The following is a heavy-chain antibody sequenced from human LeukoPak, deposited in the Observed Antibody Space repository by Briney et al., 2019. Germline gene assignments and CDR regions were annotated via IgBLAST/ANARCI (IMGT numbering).Heavy chain of an antibody. CDR2: IKQDGSEK. Sequence: GGSLRLSCAASGFTFSSYWMSWVRQAPGKGLEWVANIKQDGSEKYYVDSVKDRFTISRDNAKNSLYLQMNSLRAEDTAVYYCARDVPYYYGSGSYDDYWGQGTLVTVSS. CDR1: GFTFSSYW. J-gene: IGHJ4*02. D-gene: IGHD3-10*01. V-gene: IGHV3-7*01. CDR3: ARDVPYYYGSGSYDDY.